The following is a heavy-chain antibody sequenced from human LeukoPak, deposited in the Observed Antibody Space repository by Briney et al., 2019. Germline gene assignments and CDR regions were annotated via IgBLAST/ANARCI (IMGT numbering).Heavy chain of an antibody. J-gene: IGHJ4*02. CDR1: GGTFSSYA. Sequence: SPVKVSCKASGGTFSSYAISWVRQAPGQGLEWMGRIIPIFGTANYAQKFQGRVTITTDESTSTAYMELSSLRSEDTAVYYCARDPRGMTHPDYWGQGTLVTVSS. V-gene: IGHV1-69*05. D-gene: IGHD3-16*01. CDR2: IIPIFGTA. CDR3: ARDPRGMTHPDY.